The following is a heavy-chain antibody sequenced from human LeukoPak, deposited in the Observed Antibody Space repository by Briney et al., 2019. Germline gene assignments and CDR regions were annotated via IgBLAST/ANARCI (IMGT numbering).Heavy chain of an antibody. V-gene: IGHV1-2*02. CDR3: ARVGTTVTTLSWFDP. CDR1: GYTFTGYH. CDR2: INPNSGGT. Sequence: ASVKVSCKASGYTFTGYHMHWVRQAPGQGLEWMAWINPNSGGTNLAQKFQGRVTMTRDTSISTAYMELSRLRTDDTAVYFCARVGTTVTTLSWFDPWGQGTLVTVSS. J-gene: IGHJ5*02. D-gene: IGHD4-17*01.